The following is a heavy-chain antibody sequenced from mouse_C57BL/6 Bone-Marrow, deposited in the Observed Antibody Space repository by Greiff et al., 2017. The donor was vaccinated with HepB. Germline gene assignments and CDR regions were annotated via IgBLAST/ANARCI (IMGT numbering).Heavy chain of an antibody. J-gene: IGHJ4*01. Sequence: QVHVKQSGAELARPGASVKLSCKASGYTFTSYGISWVKQRTGQGLEWIGEIYPRSGNTYYNEKFKGKATLTADKSSSTAYMELRSLTSEDSAVYFCARGLLRYPYYAMDYWGQGTAVTVSS. CDR1: GYTFTSYG. CDR2: IYPRSGNT. D-gene: IGHD1-1*01. V-gene: IGHV1-81*01. CDR3: ARGLLRYPYYAMDY.